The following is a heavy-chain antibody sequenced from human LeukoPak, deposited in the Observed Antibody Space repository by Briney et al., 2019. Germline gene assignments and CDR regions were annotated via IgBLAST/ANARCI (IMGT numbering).Heavy chain of an antibody. D-gene: IGHD2-15*01. CDR3: ARAFPCSGGSCSLYYYYYYGMDV. Sequence: GASVKVSCTASGGTFSSYAISWVRQAPGQGLEWMGGIIPIFGTANYAQKFQGRVTITADESTSTAYMELSSLRSEDTAVYYCARAFPCSGGSCSLYYYYYYGMDVWGQGTTVTVSS. CDR2: IIPIFGTA. J-gene: IGHJ6*02. CDR1: GGTFSSYA. V-gene: IGHV1-69*13.